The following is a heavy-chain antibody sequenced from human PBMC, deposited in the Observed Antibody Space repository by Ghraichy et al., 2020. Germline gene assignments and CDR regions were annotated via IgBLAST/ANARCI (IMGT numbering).Heavy chain of an antibody. CDR2: ISGSGGST. V-gene: IGHV3-23*01. CDR3: ATVRSGYVVDY. J-gene: IGHJ4*02. Sequence: GGSLRLSCAASGFTFSNYAMSWVRQAPGKGLEWVSAISGSGGSTYYADSVKGRFTISRDNSKNTLYLQMNSLRAEDTAVYYCATVRSGYVVDYWGQGTLVTVSS. D-gene: IGHD5-12*01. CDR1: GFTFSNYA.